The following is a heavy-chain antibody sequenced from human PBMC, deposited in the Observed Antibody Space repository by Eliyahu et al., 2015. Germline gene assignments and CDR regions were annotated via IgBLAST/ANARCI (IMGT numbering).Heavy chain of an antibody. CDR1: GGSFSGYY. CDR2: INHSGST. J-gene: IGHJ4*02. Sequence: QVQLQQWGAGLLKPSETLSLTCAVYGGSFSGYYWSWIRQPPGKGLEWIGEINHSGSTNYNPSLKSRVTISVDTSKNQFSLKLSSVTAADTAVYYCARGYYDFWSGSTHELDYWGQGTLVTVSS. V-gene: IGHV4-34*01. CDR3: ARGYYDFWSGSTHELDY. D-gene: IGHD3-3*01.